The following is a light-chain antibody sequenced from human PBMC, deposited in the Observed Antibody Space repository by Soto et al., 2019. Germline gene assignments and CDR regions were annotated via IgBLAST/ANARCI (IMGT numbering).Light chain of an antibody. CDR3: QQYNTLYT. J-gene: IGKJ2*01. CDR1: QSVSSN. V-gene: IGKV3-15*01. CDR2: GAS. Sequence: EIVMTQSPATLSVSPGERATLSCRASQSVSSNLAWYQQKPGQAPRLLIYGASTRATGIPARFSGSGSWTEFTLTISSLESEVFAVYYCQQYNTLYTFGQGTKLEIK.